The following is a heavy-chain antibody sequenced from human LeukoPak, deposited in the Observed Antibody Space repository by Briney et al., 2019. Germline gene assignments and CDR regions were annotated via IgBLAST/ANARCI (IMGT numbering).Heavy chain of an antibody. D-gene: IGHD2/OR15-2a*01. CDR3: ARWDSTTRQFDP. V-gene: IGHV1-46*01. CDR2: IHPSGGST. Sequence: VSVKVSCKASGYTFTNYYMQWVRQAPGQGLEWMGIIHPSGGSTNYAQKFQGRLILTRDTSTSTVYMALSSLRSEDTAVYYCARWDSTTRQFDPWGQGTLVTVSS. J-gene: IGHJ5*02. CDR1: GYTFTNYY.